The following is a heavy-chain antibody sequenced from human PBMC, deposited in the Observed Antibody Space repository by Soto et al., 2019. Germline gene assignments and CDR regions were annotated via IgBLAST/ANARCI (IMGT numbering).Heavy chain of an antibody. Sequence: EVQLVESGGGLVKPGGSLRLSCAASGFTFSSYSMNWVSQAPGKGLEWVSSISSSSSYIYYADSVKGRFTISRDNAKISVYLQMNRLMAEDTAVYYCARETGYSYGSFDYWGQGTLVTVSS. CDR2: ISSSSSYI. D-gene: IGHD5-18*01. CDR3: ARETGYSYGSFDY. CDR1: GFTFSSYS. V-gene: IGHV3-21*01. J-gene: IGHJ4*02.